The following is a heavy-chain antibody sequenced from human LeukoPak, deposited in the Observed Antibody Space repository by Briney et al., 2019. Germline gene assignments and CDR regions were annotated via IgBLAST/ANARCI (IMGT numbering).Heavy chain of an antibody. CDR3: ARRGYKYDVDY. V-gene: IGHV4-39*01. CDR2: IHSSGST. J-gene: IGHJ4*02. D-gene: IGHD5-18*01. Sequence: SETLSLTCTVSGGSISSTSYFWGWIRQPPGKGLEWIGSIHSSGSTHYNPSLQSRVTISVDTSRNQFFLRLSSVAATDTAVYYCARRGYKYDVDYWAREPWSPSPQ. CDR1: GGSISSTSYF.